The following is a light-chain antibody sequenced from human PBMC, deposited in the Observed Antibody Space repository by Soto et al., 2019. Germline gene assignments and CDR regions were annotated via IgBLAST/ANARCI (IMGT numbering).Light chain of an antibody. CDR3: SSYTSSSRV. Sequence: ALTQPASVSGSPGQSITISCTGTSSDVGGYNYVSWYQQHPGKAPKLMIYDVSNRPSGVSNRFSGSKSGNTASLTISGLQAEDEADYYCSSYTSSSRVFGTGTKVTVL. J-gene: IGLJ1*01. CDR2: DVS. V-gene: IGLV2-14*01. CDR1: SSDVGGYNY.